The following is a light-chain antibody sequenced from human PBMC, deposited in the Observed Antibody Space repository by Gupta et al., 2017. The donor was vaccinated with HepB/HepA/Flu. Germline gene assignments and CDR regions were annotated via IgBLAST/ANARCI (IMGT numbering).Light chain of an antibody. J-gene: IGKJ5*01. Sequence: DIQMTQSPSSLSASVGDRVTITCRASQGITNFLAWYQQKPGKVPKLLIYAASTLQSGVPSRFSGSGSGTDFSLTISNLQPEDVATYYCLRYNRAPHTFGQGTRLEIK. CDR3: LRYNRAPHT. CDR2: AAS. V-gene: IGKV1-27*01. CDR1: QGITNF.